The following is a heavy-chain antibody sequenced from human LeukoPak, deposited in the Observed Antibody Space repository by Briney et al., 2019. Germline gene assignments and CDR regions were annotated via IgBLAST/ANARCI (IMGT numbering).Heavy chain of an antibody. CDR1: GGTFSSYA. CDR3: ARGAVAGLTDPDMTPYYYGMDV. CDR2: IIPIFGTA. Sequence: SVKVSCKASGGTFSSYAISWVRQAPGQGLEWMGGIIPIFGTANYAQKFQGRVTITADESTSTAYMELSGLRSEDTAVYYCARGAVAGLTDPDMTPYYYGMDVWGQGTTVTVSS. J-gene: IGHJ6*02. D-gene: IGHD6-19*01. V-gene: IGHV1-69*13.